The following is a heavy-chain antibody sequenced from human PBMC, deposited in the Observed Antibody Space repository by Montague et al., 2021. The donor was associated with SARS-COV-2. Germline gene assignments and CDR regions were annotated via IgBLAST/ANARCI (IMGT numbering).Heavy chain of an antibody. D-gene: IGHD1-1*01. J-gene: IGHJ3*02. CDR1: GGSITVSRYD. V-gene: IGHV4-39*01. Sequence: SETLSLTCTVSGGSITVSRYDWGWIRLPPGKGLEWIGSVHYTGTTSYNASLKSRLTISVDTSENQFSLKMTSVTASDTAVYYCARHRANAGSFDIWGQGTMVTVSS. CDR3: ARHRANAGSFDI. CDR2: VHYTGTT.